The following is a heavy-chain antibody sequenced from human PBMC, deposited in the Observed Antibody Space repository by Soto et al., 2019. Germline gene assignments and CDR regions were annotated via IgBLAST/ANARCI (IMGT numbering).Heavy chain of an antibody. CDR2: IYYSGST. Sequence: QVQLQESGPGLVKPSQTLSLTCTVSGGSISSGGYYWSWIRQHPGKGLEWIGYIYYSGSTYYNPSLKSRVTISVDTSKNQCSLKLSSVTAADTAVYYCARKSPGELLGYYFDYWGQGTLVTVSS. V-gene: IGHV4-31*03. J-gene: IGHJ4*02. CDR3: ARKSPGELLGYYFDY. CDR1: GGSISSGGYY. D-gene: IGHD1-26*01.